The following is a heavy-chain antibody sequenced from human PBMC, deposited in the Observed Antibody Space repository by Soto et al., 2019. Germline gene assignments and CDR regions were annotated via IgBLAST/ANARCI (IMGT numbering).Heavy chain of an antibody. V-gene: IGHV3-21*01. CDR2: IDTSGSYI. D-gene: IGHD3-22*01. CDR1: GFSFSTFN. Sequence: PWGSLRLSCAGSGFSFSTFNMNWVRQAPGKGLEWVASIDTSGSYIYYADSVKGRFTISRDNAKNSLFLQMNSLRGEDTAVYYCARSGLALPYSASHWFDPWGHGTLVTVSS. CDR3: ARSGLALPYSASHWFDP. J-gene: IGHJ5*02.